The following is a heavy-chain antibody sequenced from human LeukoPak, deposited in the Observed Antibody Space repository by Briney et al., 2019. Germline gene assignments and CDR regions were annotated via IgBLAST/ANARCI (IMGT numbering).Heavy chain of an antibody. CDR3: ARGELGDSSGFSFFDY. CDR2: VIAIFGRV. V-gene: IGHV1-69*05. CDR1: RGTFSSYG. Sequence: SVKVSCKASRGTFSSYGISWVRQAPGQGLEWMGGVIAIFGRVKYGQKFQGRAAITTDESTSTAYMELSSLTSEDTGVYYCARGELGDSSGFSFFDYWGQGTLVTVSS. J-gene: IGHJ4*02. D-gene: IGHD3-22*01.